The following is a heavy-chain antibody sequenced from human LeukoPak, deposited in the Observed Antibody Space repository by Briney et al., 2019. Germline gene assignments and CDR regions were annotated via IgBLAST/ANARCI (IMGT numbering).Heavy chain of an antibody. CDR3: VYYFDSSGFGNDAFEI. V-gene: IGHV3-11*04. D-gene: IGHD3-22*01. Sequence: GGSLRLSCAASGFTFRDYYMSWIRQAPGKGLEWVSCITTSGSTIYYADSVKGRFTISTDNAKNSLFLQMNSLRGEDTAIYYCVYYFDSSGFGNDAFEIWGQGTMVTVSS. CDR1: GFTFRDYY. CDR2: ITTSGSTI. J-gene: IGHJ3*02.